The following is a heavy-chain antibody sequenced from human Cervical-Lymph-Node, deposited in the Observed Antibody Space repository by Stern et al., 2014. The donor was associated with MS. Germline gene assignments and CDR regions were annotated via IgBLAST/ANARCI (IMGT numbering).Heavy chain of an antibody. CDR3: ARGTTMVSFYYGMDV. D-gene: IGHD5-18*01. CDR2: ISSNRGST. CDR1: GFTFSDYA. J-gene: IGHJ6*02. Sequence: EVQLVESGGGLVQPGGSLRLSCVASGFTFSDYAMYWVRQAPGKGLEHISSISSNRGSTYYANSVRGRFTISRDKSKNTLYLQMGSLRAEDMALYYCARGTTMVSFYYGMDVWGQGTTVIVSS. V-gene: IGHV3-64*01.